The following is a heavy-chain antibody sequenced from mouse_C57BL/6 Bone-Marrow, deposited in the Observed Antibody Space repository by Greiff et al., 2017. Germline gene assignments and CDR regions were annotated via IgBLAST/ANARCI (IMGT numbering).Heavy chain of an antibody. V-gene: IGHV1-9*01. Sequence: QVQLKESGAELMKPGASVKLSCKATGYTFTGYWLEWVKQRPGHGLEWIGEILPGSGSTNYNEKFKGKATFTADTSSNTAYMQLSSLTTEDSAIYYGARYYGSREPFYWYFDVWGTGTTVTVSS. CDR3: ARYYGSREPFYWYFDV. J-gene: IGHJ1*03. CDR2: ILPGSGST. D-gene: IGHD1-1*01. CDR1: GYTFTGYW.